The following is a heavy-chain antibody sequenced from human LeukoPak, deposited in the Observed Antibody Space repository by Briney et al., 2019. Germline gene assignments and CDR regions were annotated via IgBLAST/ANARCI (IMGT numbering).Heavy chain of an antibody. CDR3: ARGLYYYGSGSYSPFDY. D-gene: IGHD3-10*01. CDR2: IYYSGNT. CDR1: GGSISSYY. J-gene: IGHJ4*02. Sequence: SETLSLTCTVSGGSISSYYWSWIRQPPGKGLEWIGYIYYSGNTNYNPSLKSRVTMSVDTSKNQFSLKLSSVTAADTAVYYCARGLYYYGSGSYSPFDYWGQGTLVTVSS. V-gene: IGHV4-59*12.